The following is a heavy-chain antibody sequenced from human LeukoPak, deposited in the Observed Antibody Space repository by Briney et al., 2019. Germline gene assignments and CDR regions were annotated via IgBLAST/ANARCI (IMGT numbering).Heavy chain of an antibody. Sequence: KPGGSLRLSCAASGFTFSSYSMNWVRQAPGKGLEWVSSISSSSSYIYYADSVKGRFTISRDNAKNSLYLQMNSLRAEDTAVYYCARGHTVTSYFDYWGQGTLVTVSS. CDR1: GFTFSSYS. CDR2: ISSSSSYI. D-gene: IGHD4-17*01. J-gene: IGHJ4*02. V-gene: IGHV3-21*01. CDR3: ARGHTVTSYFDY.